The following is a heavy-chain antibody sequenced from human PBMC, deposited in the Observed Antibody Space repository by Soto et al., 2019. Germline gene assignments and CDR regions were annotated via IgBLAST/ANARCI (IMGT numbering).Heavy chain of an antibody. V-gene: IGHV1-69*06. Sequence: QVQLVQSGAEVKKPGSSVKVSCKASGGTFSSYAISWVRQAHGQGLEWMGGIIPVFGTGIYAQKFQGRVTITADKSTNTAYMELSSLRSEDTAVYFCARVGGTGGYTYGLDYWGQGTLVTVSS. CDR1: GGTFSSYA. CDR2: IIPVFGTG. CDR3: ARVGGTGGYTYGLDY. J-gene: IGHJ4*02. D-gene: IGHD5-18*01.